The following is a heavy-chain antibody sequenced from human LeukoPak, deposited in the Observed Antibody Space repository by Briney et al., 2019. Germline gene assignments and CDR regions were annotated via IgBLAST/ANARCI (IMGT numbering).Heavy chain of an antibody. J-gene: IGHJ4*02. CDR1: GYTFTGYY. Sequence: ASVKVSCKASGYTFTGYYMHWVRQAPGQGLEWMGWINPNSGGTNYAQKFQGRVTITADKSTSTAYMELSSLRSEDTAVYYCAREGQWLVSAPTYWGQGTLVTVSS. V-gene: IGHV1-2*02. CDR3: AREGQWLVSAPTY. CDR2: INPNSGGT. D-gene: IGHD6-19*01.